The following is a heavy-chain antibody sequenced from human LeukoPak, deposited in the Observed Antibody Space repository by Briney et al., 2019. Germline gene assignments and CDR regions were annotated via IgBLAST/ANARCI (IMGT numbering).Heavy chain of an antibody. J-gene: IGHJ4*02. CDR3: VRLRRNSDRSGYYYYYDY. Sequence: GGSLTLSCAASGYTFSDFSVNWVRQAPGKGLEWVSSISVRSNYRYYADSVRGRFTISRDDARDSLFLQMNSLRAEDTAVYFCVRLRRNSDRSGYYYYYDYWGQGTLVTVSS. D-gene: IGHD3-22*01. CDR2: ISVRSNYR. V-gene: IGHV3-21*01. CDR1: GYTFSDFS.